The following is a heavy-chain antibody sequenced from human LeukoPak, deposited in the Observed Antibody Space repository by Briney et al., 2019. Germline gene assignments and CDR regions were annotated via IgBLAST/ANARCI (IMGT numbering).Heavy chain of an antibody. CDR3: ARGGNPSYFDY. D-gene: IGHD1-14*01. J-gene: IGHJ4*02. CDR1: GFTVSSNY. Sequence: GGSLRLSCAASGFTVSSNYMSWVRQAPGKGLEWVSVIYSGGSTYYADSVKGRFTVSKDNSKNTLYLQMNSLRAEDTAVYYCARGGNPSYFDYWGQGTPVTVSS. CDR2: IYSGGST. V-gene: IGHV3-53*01.